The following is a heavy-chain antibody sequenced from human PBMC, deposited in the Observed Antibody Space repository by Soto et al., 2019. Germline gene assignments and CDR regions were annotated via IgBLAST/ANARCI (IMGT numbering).Heavy chain of an antibody. D-gene: IGHD3-16*02. J-gene: IGHJ6*02. CDR2: IYHSGST. Sequence: SETLSLTCAVSGYSISSGYYWGWIRQPPGKGLEWIGSIYHSGSTYYNPSLKSRVTISVDTSKNQFSLKLSSVTAADTAVYYCARVFAATYDYVWGSYRYYYYYGMDVWGQGTTVTSP. CDR3: ARVFAATYDYVWGSYRYYYYYGMDV. CDR1: GYSISSGYY. V-gene: IGHV4-38-2*01.